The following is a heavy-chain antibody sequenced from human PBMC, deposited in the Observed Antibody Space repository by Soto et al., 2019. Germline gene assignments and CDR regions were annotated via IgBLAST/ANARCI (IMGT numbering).Heavy chain of an antibody. D-gene: IGHD1-7*01. CDR1: GGTFSSYA. V-gene: IGHV1-69*13. Sequence: ASVKVSCKASGGTFSSYAISWVRQAPGQGLEWMGGIIPIFGTANYAQKFQGRVTITADESTSTAYMELSSLRSEDTAVYYCARASNWNYGYYYYYGMDVWGQGTTVTVSS. CDR3: ARASNWNYGYYYYYGMDV. CDR2: IIPIFGTA. J-gene: IGHJ6*02.